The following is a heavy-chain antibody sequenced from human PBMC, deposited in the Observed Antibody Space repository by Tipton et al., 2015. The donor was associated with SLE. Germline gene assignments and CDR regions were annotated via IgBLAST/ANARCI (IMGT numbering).Heavy chain of an antibody. J-gene: IGHJ4*02. CDR3: ARGGVGGYDYFDH. D-gene: IGHD5-12*01. Sequence: LRLSCTVSGGAISSDDYHWTWIRQHPGKGLEWIGHIVYRGNTHYNPSLKSRLTISVDPSKNHFSLNLISVTAADTAVYFCARGGVGGYDYFDHWGQGTLVTVSS. V-gene: IGHV4-31*02. CDR2: IVYRGNT. CDR1: GGAISSDDYH.